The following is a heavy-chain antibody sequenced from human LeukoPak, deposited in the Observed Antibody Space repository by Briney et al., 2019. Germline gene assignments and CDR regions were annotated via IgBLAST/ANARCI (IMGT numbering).Heavy chain of an antibody. CDR3: ARGLPPRENMDV. Sequence: GGSLRLSCAASGFTFSSYGMLWVRQAPGKGLEWVAVIWYDGSNKYYADSVKGRFTISRDNSKNTLYLQMNSLRAEDTAVYYCARGLPPRENMDVWGKGTTVTVSS. CDR2: IWYDGSNK. J-gene: IGHJ6*03. V-gene: IGHV3-33*01. CDR1: GFTFSSYG.